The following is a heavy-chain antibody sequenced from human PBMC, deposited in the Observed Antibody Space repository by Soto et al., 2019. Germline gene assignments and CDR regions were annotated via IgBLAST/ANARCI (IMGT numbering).Heavy chain of an antibody. CDR3: ARGYGGSSSPGY. CDR1: GFTVSSHY. J-gene: IGHJ4*02. V-gene: IGHV3-53*02. D-gene: IGHD1-26*01. CDR2: IYSGGDT. Sequence: EVQLVETGGGLIQPGGSLRLSCAASGFTVSSHYMSWVRQAPGEGLEWLSIIYSGGDTYYADSVKGRFTISRDSSRNTLYLQMNSLRAEDTAVYYCARGYGGSSSPGYWGQGTLVTVSS.